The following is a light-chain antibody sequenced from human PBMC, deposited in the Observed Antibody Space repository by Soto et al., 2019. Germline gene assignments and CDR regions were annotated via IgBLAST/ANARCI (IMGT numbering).Light chain of an antibody. Sequence: ETVLTQSPGTLSLSPGERATLSCRASQSITNNYLAWYQQKPGQAPRLLIYGASSRVTGIPDRFSGSGSGTYVTLTISRLEPENLEMYYFQQYRSSPFPFGQGTRLEIK. CDR1: QSITNNY. CDR3: QQYRSSPFP. V-gene: IGKV3-20*01. J-gene: IGKJ5*01. CDR2: GAS.